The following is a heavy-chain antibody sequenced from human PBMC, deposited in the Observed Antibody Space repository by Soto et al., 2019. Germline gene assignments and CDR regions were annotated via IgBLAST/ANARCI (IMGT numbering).Heavy chain of an antibody. V-gene: IGHV3-15*01. CDR2: IKSKTDGGTT. D-gene: IGHD2-2*01. Sequence: EVQLVESGGGLVKPGGSLRLSCEASGFTFSKAWMSWVRQAPGKGLEWVGRIKSKTDGGTTDYAAPVKGRFTISRDDSKNTLYLQMNSLKTEDTAVYYCTTAWGYCSSTSCYYFDYWGQGTLVTVSS. CDR3: TTAWGYCSSTSCYYFDY. CDR1: GFTFSKAW. J-gene: IGHJ4*02.